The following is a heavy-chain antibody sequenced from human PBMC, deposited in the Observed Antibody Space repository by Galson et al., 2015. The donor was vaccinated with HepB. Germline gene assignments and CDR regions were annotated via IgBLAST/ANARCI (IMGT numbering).Heavy chain of an antibody. Sequence: CAISGDSVSSNIAAWNWFRQSPSRGLEWLGRTWYTSKWYNDYAVSVKSRITINPDTSKNQFSLQLNSVTPDDTAVYYCAREAGNVLGYWGQGTLVTVSS. CDR1: GDSVSSNIAA. J-gene: IGHJ4*02. CDR3: AREAGNVLGY. CDR2: TWYTSKWYN. V-gene: IGHV6-1*01. D-gene: IGHD1-14*01.